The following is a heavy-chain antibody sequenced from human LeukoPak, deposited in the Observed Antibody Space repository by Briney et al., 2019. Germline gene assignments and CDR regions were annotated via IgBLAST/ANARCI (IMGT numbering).Heavy chain of an antibody. CDR3: ARDSYDYVWGSYRTLNS. CDR1: GYTFTSYG. Sequence: ASVKVSCKASGYTFTSYGITWVRQAPGQGLEWMGWISAYNGNTNYAQKVQGRVTMTTDTSTNTAYMELRSLRSDDTAAYYCARDSYDYVWGSYRTLNSWGQGTLVTVSS. CDR2: ISAYNGNT. V-gene: IGHV1-18*01. J-gene: IGHJ5*02. D-gene: IGHD3-16*02.